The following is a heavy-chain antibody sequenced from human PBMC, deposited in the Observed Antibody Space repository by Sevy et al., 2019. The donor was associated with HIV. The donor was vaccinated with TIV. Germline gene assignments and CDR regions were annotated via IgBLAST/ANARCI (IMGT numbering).Heavy chain of an antibody. D-gene: IGHD3-10*01. J-gene: IGHJ4*02. V-gene: IGHV1-2*06. CDR1: GYTFTGYY. Sequence: ASVKASCKASGYTFTGYYMHWVRQAPGQGLEWMGRINPNSGGTNYAQKFQGRVTMTRDTSISTAYMELSRLRSDDTAVYYCARSSYYYGSGSYYNSLDYWGQGTLVTVSS. CDR3: ARSSYYYGSGSYYNSLDY. CDR2: INPNSGGT.